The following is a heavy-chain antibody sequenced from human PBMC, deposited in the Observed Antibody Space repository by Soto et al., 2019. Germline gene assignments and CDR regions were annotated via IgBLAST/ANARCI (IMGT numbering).Heavy chain of an antibody. CDR1: GFTFSSFA. V-gene: IGHV3-23*01. J-gene: IGHJ4*02. CDR3: ARGFSAGKGSTPDF. CDR2: ISGSGGST. Sequence: GSPRLSCAASGFTFSSFAMSWVRQAPGKGLDWVSAISGSGGSTYSADSVKGRFTISRDNSKNTLYLQMSSLRAEDTAVYYCARGFSAGKGSTPDFWGQGSLVTVSS. D-gene: IGHD6-13*01.